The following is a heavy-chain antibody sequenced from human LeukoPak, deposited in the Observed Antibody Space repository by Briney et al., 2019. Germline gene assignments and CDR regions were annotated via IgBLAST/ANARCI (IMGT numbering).Heavy chain of an antibody. CDR2: ISYDGSNK. D-gene: IGHD3-10*01. CDR3: AVTMAEPTFDY. Sequence: PGGSLRLSCAASGFTFSSYGMHWVRQAPGKGLEWVAVISYDGSNKYYADSVKGRFTISRDNSKNTLYLQMNSLRAEDTAVYYCAVTMAEPTFDYWGQGTLVTVSS. V-gene: IGHV3-30*03. CDR1: GFTFSSYG. J-gene: IGHJ4*02.